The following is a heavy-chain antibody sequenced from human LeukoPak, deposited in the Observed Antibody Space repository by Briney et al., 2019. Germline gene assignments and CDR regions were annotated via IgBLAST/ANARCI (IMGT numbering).Heavy chain of an antibody. V-gene: IGHV1-18*01. J-gene: IGHJ4*02. Sequence: ASVNVSCKASGYTFNRYGITWVRQAPGPGLEWMGWISGYNGNTNYAQKLQGRVTMTTDTSTSTAYMELRSLRSDDTAMYYCARDYGYGVTVMISDDYWGQGTLVTVSS. CDR3: ARDYGYGVTVMISDDY. D-gene: IGHD5-12*01. CDR1: GYTFNRYG. CDR2: ISGYNGNT.